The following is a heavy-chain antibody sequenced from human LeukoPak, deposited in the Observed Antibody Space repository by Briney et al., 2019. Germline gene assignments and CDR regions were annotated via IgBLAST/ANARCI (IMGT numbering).Heavy chain of an antibody. CDR1: GYTFTSYG. Sequence: GASVKVSCKASGYTFTSYGISWVRQAPGQGLEWMGWISAYNGNTNYAQKLQGRVTMTTDTSTSTAYMELRSLRSDDTAVYYCARGGVYCSGGSCPYNWFDPWGQGTLVTVSS. J-gene: IGHJ5*02. D-gene: IGHD2-15*01. CDR2: ISAYNGNT. V-gene: IGHV1-18*01. CDR3: ARGGVYCSGGSCPYNWFDP.